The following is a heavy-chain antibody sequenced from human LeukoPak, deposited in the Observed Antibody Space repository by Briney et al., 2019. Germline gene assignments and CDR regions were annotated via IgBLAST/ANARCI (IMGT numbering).Heavy chain of an antibody. CDR2: IGSGGDT. V-gene: IGHV3-23*01. D-gene: IGHD3-10*01. CDR3: AKYYAARSRSFDF. CDR1: GFTFSSSW. Sequence: GGSLRLSCAASGFTFSSSWMHWVRQAPGKGLEWVSVIGSGGDTYYADSVKGRFTISRDNSKNTLYLQMNSLRAEDTAVYYCAKYYAARSRSFDFWGQGTLVTVSS. J-gene: IGHJ4*02.